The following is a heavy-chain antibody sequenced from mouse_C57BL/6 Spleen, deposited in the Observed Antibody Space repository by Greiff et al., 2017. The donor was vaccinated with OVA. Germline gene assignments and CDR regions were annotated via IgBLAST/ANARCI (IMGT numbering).Heavy chain of an antibody. V-gene: IGHV5-2*01. CDR1: EYEFPSHD. D-gene: IGHD3-2*01. Sequence: DVKLQESGGGLVQPGESLKLSCESNEYEFPSHDMSWVRKTPEKRLELVAAINSDGGSTYYPDTMERRFIISRDNTKKTLYLQMSSLRSEDTALYYCAGSTGDWYFDVWGTGTTVTVSS. J-gene: IGHJ1*03. CDR2: INSDGGST. CDR3: AGSTGDWYFDV.